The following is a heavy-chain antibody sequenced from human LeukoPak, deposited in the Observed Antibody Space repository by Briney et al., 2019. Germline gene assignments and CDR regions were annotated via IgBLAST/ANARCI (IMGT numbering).Heavy chain of an antibody. Sequence: SETLSLTCTVSGGSISSSSYYWGWIRQPPGKGLEWIGSIYYSGSTYYNPSLKSRVTISVDTSKDQFSLKLSSVTAADTAVYYCARPAKLRYFDWLFDLANDVFDIWGQGTMVTVSS. J-gene: IGHJ3*02. CDR1: GGSISSSSYY. V-gene: IGHV4-39*01. D-gene: IGHD3-9*01. CDR2: IYYSGST. CDR3: ARPAKLRYFDWLFDLANDVFDI.